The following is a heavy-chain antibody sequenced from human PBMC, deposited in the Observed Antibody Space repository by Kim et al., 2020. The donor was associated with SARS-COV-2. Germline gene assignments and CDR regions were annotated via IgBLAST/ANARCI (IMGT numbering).Heavy chain of an antibody. J-gene: IGHJ4*02. CDR1: GYTFTSYY. CDR3: ARGGDVEQWLVHFWGVFDY. D-gene: IGHD6-19*01. CDR2: INPSGGST. V-gene: IGHV1-46*01. Sequence: ASVKVSCKASGYTFTSYYMHWVRQAPGQGLEWMGIINPSGGSTSYAQKFQGRVTMTRDTSTSTVYMELSSLRSEDTAVYYCARGGDVEQWLVHFWGVFDYWGQGTLVTVSS.